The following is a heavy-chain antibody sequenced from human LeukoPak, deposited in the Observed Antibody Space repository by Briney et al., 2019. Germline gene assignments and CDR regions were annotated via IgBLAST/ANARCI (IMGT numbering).Heavy chain of an antibody. CDR2: ISSSSYI. D-gene: IGHD3-22*01. J-gene: IGHJ5*02. CDR1: GFTFSSYS. Sequence: GGSLRLSCAASGFTFSSYSMNWVRQAPGKGLEWVSSISSSSYIYYADSVKGRFTISRDNAKNSLYLQMNSLRAEDTAVYYCARGSYDSSGYYWFDPWGQGTLVTVSS. CDR3: ARGSYDSSGYYWFDP. V-gene: IGHV3-21*01.